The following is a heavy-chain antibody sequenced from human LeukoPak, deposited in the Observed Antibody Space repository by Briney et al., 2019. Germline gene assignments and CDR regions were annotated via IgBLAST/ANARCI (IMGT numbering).Heavy chain of an antibody. V-gene: IGHV3-48*03. D-gene: IGHD3-3*01. CDR1: GFTFSSYE. CDR3: ARDTVGSGYDFWSGYYPFDY. Sequence: HSGGSLRLSCAASGFTFSSYEMNWVRQAPGKGLEWVSYISSSGSTIYYADSVKGRFTISRDNAKNSLYLQMNSLRAEDTAVYYCARDTVGSGYDFWSGYYPFDYWGQGTLVTVSS. CDR2: ISSSGSTI. J-gene: IGHJ4*02.